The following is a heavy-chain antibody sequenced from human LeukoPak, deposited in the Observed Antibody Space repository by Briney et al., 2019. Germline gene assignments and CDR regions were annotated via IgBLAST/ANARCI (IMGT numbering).Heavy chain of an antibody. Sequence: SETLSLTCTVSGGSISSYYWSWIRQPPGKGLEWIGYIYYSGSTNYNPSLKSRVTISVDTSKNQFSLKLSSVTAADTAVYYCARDLSPIWYFDLWGRDTLVTVSS. D-gene: IGHD3-3*02. V-gene: IGHV4-59*01. CDR2: IYYSGST. J-gene: IGHJ2*01. CDR1: GGSISSYY. CDR3: ARDLSPIWYFDL.